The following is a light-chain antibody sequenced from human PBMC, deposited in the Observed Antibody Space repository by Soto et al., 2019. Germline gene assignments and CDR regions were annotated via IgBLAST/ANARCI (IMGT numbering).Light chain of an antibody. CDR2: EVT. Sequence: QSVLTQPASVSGSPGQSITISCTGTSSDVGSYDYVSWYQQHPGKAPKLIIFEVTNRPSEISNRFSGSKSGNTASLTISGLQPEDEADYYCSSYTSSGPVFGGGTKLTVL. CDR3: SSYTSSGPV. J-gene: IGLJ3*02. V-gene: IGLV2-14*01. CDR1: SSDVGSYDY.